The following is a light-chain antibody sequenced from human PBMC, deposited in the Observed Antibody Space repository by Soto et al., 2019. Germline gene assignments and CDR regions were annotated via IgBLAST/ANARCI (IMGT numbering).Light chain of an antibody. J-gene: IGKJ4*01. CDR2: AAS. V-gene: IGKV1-27*01. Sequence: DIQMTQSPSSLSASVGDRVTITCRASQGISNYLAWYQQKPGKVPELLISAASTLQSGVPSRFSGSGSETDFTLTISSLQPEDVATYYCQKYNHAPTFGGGTKVEIK. CDR1: QGISNY. CDR3: QKYNHAPT.